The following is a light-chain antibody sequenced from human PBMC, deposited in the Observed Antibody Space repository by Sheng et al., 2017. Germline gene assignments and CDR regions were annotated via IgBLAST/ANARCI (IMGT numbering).Light chain of an antibody. Sequence: DIQMTQSPSSLSASVGDGVTITCQASQSIRSDLNWYQQKPGKAPKLLIHDASSLQSGVPSRFRGSGSGTDFTLTISSLQPEDFATYYCQQSYSTRWTFGQGTKVEIK. J-gene: IGKJ1*01. CDR1: QSIRSD. V-gene: IGKV1-39*01. CDR3: QQSYSTRWT. CDR2: DAS.